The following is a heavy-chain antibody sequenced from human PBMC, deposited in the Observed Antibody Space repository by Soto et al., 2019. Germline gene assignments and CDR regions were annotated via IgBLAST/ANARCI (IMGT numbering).Heavy chain of an antibody. Sequence: LETLSLTCTVSGDSIISYCCSWIRQPPGKGLKWIGYICDSGSTNYNPSLKSRVTISVDTSKNQFSQKLTSVTAADTAVYYCARQGSEGYSSSWSPFDHWGQGSLVTVSS. CDR1: GDSIISYC. CDR3: ARQGSEGYSSSWSPFDH. D-gene: IGHD6-13*01. CDR2: ICDSGST. V-gene: IGHV4-59*08. J-gene: IGHJ4*02.